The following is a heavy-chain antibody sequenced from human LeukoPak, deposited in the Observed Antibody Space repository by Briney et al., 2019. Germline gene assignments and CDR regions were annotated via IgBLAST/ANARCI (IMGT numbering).Heavy chain of an antibody. D-gene: IGHD3-22*01. CDR1: GFTFSSYA. J-gene: IGHJ4*02. V-gene: IGHV3-23*01. Sequence: GGSLRLSCAASGFTFSSYAMSWVRQAPGKGLEWVSVISGSGGSTSYADSVKGRFTVSRDNSKNTLYLQMNSLRADDTAVYNCAREYDSSGYYSPGYWGQGTLVTVSS. CDR3: AREYDSSGYYSPGY. CDR2: ISGSGGST.